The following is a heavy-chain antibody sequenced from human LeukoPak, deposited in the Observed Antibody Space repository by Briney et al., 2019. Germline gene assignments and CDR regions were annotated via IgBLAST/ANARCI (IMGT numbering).Heavy chain of an antibody. D-gene: IGHD4-17*01. CDR3: AREEGTVTTRPYDY. CDR2: ISSSGSTI. J-gene: IGHJ4*02. Sequence: PGGSLRLSCAASGFTFSSYEMNWVRRAPGKGLEWVSYISSSGSTIYYADSVKGRFTISRDNAKNSLYLQMNSLRAEDTAVYYCAREEGTVTTRPYDYWGQGTLVTVSS. CDR1: GFTFSSYE. V-gene: IGHV3-48*03.